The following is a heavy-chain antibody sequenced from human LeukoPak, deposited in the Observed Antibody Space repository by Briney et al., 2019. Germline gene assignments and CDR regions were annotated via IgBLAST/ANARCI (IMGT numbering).Heavy chain of an antibody. D-gene: IGHD6-19*01. CDR3: AGRGTTGWYVAY. CDR1: GFTFSSYA. V-gene: IGHV3-7*01. Sequence: PGGSLRLSCAASGFTFSSYAMSWVRQAPGRGLEWVANIKQDGSQKYYVDSVKGRFTISRDNTKNSLYLQMNSLRAEDTAVYFCAGRGTTGWYVAYWGQGTLVTVSS. CDR2: IKQDGSQK. J-gene: IGHJ4*02.